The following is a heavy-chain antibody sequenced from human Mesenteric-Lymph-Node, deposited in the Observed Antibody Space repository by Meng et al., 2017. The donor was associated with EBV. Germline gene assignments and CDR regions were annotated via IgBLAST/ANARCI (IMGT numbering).Heavy chain of an antibody. Sequence: EVQLVGSGGQFVHPGGSLRLSCAASGFTFSNYWMHWVRQAPGKGLVWVSRINTDGTSTYYADSVKGRFTISRDNAKNTLYLQMNSLRAEDTAMYYCARERRVGWGQGTLVTVSS. CDR2: INTDGTST. CDR3: ARERRVG. CDR1: GFTFSNYW. V-gene: IGHV3-74*01. J-gene: IGHJ4*02.